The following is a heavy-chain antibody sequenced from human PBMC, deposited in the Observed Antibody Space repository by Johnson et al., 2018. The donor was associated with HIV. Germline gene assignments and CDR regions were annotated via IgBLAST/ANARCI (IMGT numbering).Heavy chain of an antibody. J-gene: IGHJ3*02. CDR2: ISGSGGST. CDR1: GFTFDDYG. CDR3: ARVESGSSALDI. Sequence: VQLVESGGGVVRPGGSLRLSCAASGFTFDDYGMSWVRQAPGKGLEWVSGISGSGGSTYYADSVKGRFTISRDNAKNSLYLQMNSLRAKDTALYYCARVESGSSALDIWGQGTMVTVSS. D-gene: IGHD1-26*01. V-gene: IGHV3-20*04.